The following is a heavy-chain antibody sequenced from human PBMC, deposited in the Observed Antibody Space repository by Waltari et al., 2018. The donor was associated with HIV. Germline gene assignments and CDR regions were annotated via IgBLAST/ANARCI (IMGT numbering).Heavy chain of an antibody. V-gene: IGHV3-74*01. Sequence: EVQLVESGGGLVQPGGYLRLSCAASGFTFRSYWMHWVRQAPGKGLLWVSCISSDGSTTNYADCVKGRLTISRDNAKNTLYLQMNSLRADDTAVYYCARENTMTYYDALDIWGQGTMVTVSS. J-gene: IGHJ3*02. CDR1: GFTFRSYW. D-gene: IGHD4-17*01. CDR2: ISSDGSTT. CDR3: ARENTMTYYDALDI.